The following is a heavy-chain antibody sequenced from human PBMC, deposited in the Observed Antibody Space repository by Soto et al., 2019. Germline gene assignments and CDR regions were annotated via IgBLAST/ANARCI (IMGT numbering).Heavy chain of an antibody. Sequence: EMQLLESGGGLVQAGASLRLSCAASGFTVSSYALNWVRQAPGKGLEWVSGISASTYYADSVKGRFTLSRDTSKNTLYLQMNSLRADDTAISFCAIRMYSTRWYYLDYWGQGTLVTVSS. CDR2: ISAST. J-gene: IGHJ4*02. CDR1: GFTVSSYA. V-gene: IGHV3-23*01. D-gene: IGHD6-13*01. CDR3: AIRMYSTRWYYLDY.